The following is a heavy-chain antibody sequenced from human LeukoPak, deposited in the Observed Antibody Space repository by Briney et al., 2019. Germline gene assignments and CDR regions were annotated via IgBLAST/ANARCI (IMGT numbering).Heavy chain of an antibody. CDR3: APQQTYSPYNWFDP. Sequence: PGGSLRLSCAVSGFTVSSNYMSWVRQAPGTGLVWVSRIHPDGSITTYADSVKGRFTISRDNAKNTLYLQMNSLRAEDTAVYYCAPQQTYSPYNWFDPWGQGTLVTVSS. J-gene: IGHJ5*02. CDR2: IHPDGSIT. CDR1: GFTVSSNY. V-gene: IGHV3-74*03. D-gene: IGHD5-12*01.